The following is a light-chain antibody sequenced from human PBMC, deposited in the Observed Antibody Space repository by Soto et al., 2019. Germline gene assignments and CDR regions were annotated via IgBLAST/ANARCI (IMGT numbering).Light chain of an antibody. Sequence: SVLTQPASVSGSPGQSITISCTGTITDIGAYNYVSWYQQHPGKAPKLLIYGVSSRPSGVSNRFSGSKSGNAAYLTISGLQADDEAEYYCSSYTSSITPYGFGTGTKVTVL. CDR3: SSYTSSITPYG. V-gene: IGLV2-14*01. CDR2: GVS. J-gene: IGLJ1*01. CDR1: ITDIGAYNY.